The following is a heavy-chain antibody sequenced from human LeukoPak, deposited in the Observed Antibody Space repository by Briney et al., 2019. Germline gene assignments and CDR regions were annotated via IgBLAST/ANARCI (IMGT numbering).Heavy chain of an antibody. V-gene: IGHV3-7*05. CDR2: IKQDGSEK. CDR1: AFTLTRYL. D-gene: IGHD1-26*01. J-gene: IGHJ3*02. Sequence: GGALRLSSAASAFTLTRYLMSSVRQAAGKGLKGLANIKQDGSEKYYVDSVKGRFTISRDNAKKSLYLQMNSLRAEDTAVYYCASYSGSYYAAFDIWGQGTMVTVSS. CDR3: ASYSGSYYAAFDI.